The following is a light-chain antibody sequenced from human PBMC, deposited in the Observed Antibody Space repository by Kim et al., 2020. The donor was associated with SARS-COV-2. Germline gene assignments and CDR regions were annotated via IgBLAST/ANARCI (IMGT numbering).Light chain of an antibody. V-gene: IGKV3-11*01. Sequence: SLSPGDRALLSCRASQSVSSFLAWYQQKPGQAPRRLIYDTSNRATGIPARFRGSGSGTDFTLTISSLEPEDFAVYFCQQRSNWPPSFGQGTKLEI. CDR2: DTS. CDR3: QQRSNWPPS. CDR1: QSVSSF. J-gene: IGKJ2*03.